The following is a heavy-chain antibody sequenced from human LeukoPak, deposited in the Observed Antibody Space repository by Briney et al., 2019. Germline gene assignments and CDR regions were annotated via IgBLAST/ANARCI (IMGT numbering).Heavy chain of an antibody. CDR2: IYYSGST. D-gene: IGHD3-22*01. CDR1: GGSISSYY. Sequence: SETLSLTCTVSGGSISSYYWSWIRQPPGKGLEWSGYIYYSGSTNYNPSLKRRVTISVDTSKNQFSLKLSSVTAADTAVYSCAAYAFYDSSGYYTDYWGQGTLVTVSS. J-gene: IGHJ4*02. V-gene: IGHV4-59*08. CDR3: AAYAFYDSSGYYTDY.